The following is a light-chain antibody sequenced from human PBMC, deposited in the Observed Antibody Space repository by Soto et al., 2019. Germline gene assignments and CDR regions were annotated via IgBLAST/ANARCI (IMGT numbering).Light chain of an antibody. Sequence: DIKMTQSPSTLSGPVGDRVTITCRASQTISSWLAWYQQKPGKAPKLLIYKASTLKSGVPSRFSGSGSGTEFTLTISSLQPDDFATYYCQQANSYSGAFGQGTKVDIK. CDR2: KAS. V-gene: IGKV1-5*03. CDR1: QTISSW. CDR3: QQANSYSGA. J-gene: IGKJ1*01.